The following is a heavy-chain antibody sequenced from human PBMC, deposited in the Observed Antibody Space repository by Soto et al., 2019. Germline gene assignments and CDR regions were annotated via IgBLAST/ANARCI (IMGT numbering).Heavy chain of an antibody. J-gene: IGHJ6*03. D-gene: IGHD2-2*01. Sequence: PGGSLRLSCAASGFTFSKNWMSWLRQVPGKGLEWVAAMNQDGSEKKYVDSVKGRFTISRDNTKNTLYLQMNSLRAEDTAVYYCAKGGYYSSTSCYCSYYYYYMDVWGKGTTVTVSS. V-gene: IGHV3-7*03. CDR2: MNQDGSEK. CDR1: GFTFSKNW. CDR3: AKGGYYSSTSCYCSYYYYYMDV.